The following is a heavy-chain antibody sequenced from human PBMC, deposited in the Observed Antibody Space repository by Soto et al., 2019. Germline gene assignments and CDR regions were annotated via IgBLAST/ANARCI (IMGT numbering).Heavy chain of an antibody. J-gene: IGHJ4*02. Sequence: EVQLVESGGGLVQPGRSLRLSCAASGFTFDDYAMHWVRQAPGKGLEWVSGISWNSGSIGYADSVKGRFTISRDNAKNSLYLQMNSLIAEDKALYYCAASGYSYGYIDYWGQGTLVTVSS. CDR1: GFTFDDYA. D-gene: IGHD5-18*01. V-gene: IGHV3-9*01. CDR2: ISWNSGSI. CDR3: AASGYSYGYIDY.